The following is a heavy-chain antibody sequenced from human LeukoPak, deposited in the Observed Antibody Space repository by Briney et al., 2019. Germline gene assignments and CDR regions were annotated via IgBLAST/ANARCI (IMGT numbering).Heavy chain of an antibody. CDR2: IKQDGSEK. V-gene: IGHV3-7*01. CDR3: AREAPGFGYYDSSGLFDY. J-gene: IGHJ4*02. CDR1: GFTFSSYW. Sequence: PGGSLRLSCAASGFTFSSYWMSWVRQAPGEGLEWVANIKQDGSEKYYVDSVKGRFTISRDNAKNSLYLQMNSLRAEDTAVYYCAREAPGFGYYDSSGLFDYWGQGTLVTVSS. D-gene: IGHD3-22*01.